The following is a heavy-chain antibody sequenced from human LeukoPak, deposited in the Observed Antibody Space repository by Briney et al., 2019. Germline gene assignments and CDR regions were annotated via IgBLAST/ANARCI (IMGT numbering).Heavy chain of an antibody. J-gene: IGHJ6*02. D-gene: IGHD3-10*01. V-gene: IGHV3-66*01. CDR1: GFTVSSNY. CDR2: IYSGGST. CDR3: ARDDYGSGSYDLFSSLDPGYYYYDMDV. Sequence: PGGSLRLSCAASGFTVSSNYMSWVRQAPGKGLEWVSVIYSGGSTYYADSVKGRFTISRDNSKNTLYLQMNSLRAEDTAVYYCARDDYGSGSYDLFSSLDPGYYYYDMDVWGQGTTVTVSS.